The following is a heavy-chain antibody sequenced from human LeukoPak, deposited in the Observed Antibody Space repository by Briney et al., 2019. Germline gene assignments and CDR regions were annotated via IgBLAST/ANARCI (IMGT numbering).Heavy chain of an antibody. CDR1: GYIFTNYF. J-gene: IGHJ5*01. CDR2: VAPSDGLT. CDR3: VREGGCDGGSCYRFDS. V-gene: IGHV1-46*01. D-gene: IGHD2-15*01. Sequence: GASVKVSCKTSGYIFTNYFMHWVRQAPGQGLEWMGAVAPSDGLTNYAQRFQGRVTMTRDTSTTTIYMDLSSLKSEDTAVYYCVREGGCDGGSCYRFDSWGQGTLVTVSS.